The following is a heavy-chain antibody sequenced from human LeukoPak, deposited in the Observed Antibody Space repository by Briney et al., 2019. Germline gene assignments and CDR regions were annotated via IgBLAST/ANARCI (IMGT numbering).Heavy chain of an antibody. CDR1: GYTFTSYG. D-gene: IGHD6-6*01. J-gene: IGHJ3*02. CDR2: ISAYNGNT. Sequence: ASVKVSCKASGYTFTSYGISWVRQAPGQGLEWMGWISAYNGNTNYAQKVQGRVTMTTDTFTSTAYMELSGLRSEDTAVYYCARDRRPLYSSSSGSAFDIWGQGTMVTVSS. CDR3: ARDRRPLYSSSSGSAFDI. V-gene: IGHV1-18*01.